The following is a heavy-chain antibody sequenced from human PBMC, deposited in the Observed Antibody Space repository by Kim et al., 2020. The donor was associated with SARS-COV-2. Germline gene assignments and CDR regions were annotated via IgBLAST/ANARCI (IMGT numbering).Heavy chain of an antibody. CDR1: GASTSPYL. J-gene: IGHJ4*02. CDR3: ARDLGGGTYDY. V-gene: IGHV4-59*01. D-gene: IGHD1-26*01. Sequence: SETLSLTCTVSGASTSPYLWSWVRRPPGKGLEWIGYISYSENTAYAPSLKSRVTISVDTSKSQIFLNMRSVTAADTGTYYCARDLGGGTYDYWGPGTLVT. CDR2: ISYSENT.